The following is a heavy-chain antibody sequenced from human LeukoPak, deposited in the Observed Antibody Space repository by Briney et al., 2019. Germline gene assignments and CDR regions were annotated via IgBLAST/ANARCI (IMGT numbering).Heavy chain of an antibody. CDR1: GGTFSSYA. Sequence: GASVKVSCKASGGTFSSYAISWVRQAPGQGLEWMGRIIPILGIANYAQKFQGRVTITADKSTSTAYMELSSLRSEDTAVYYCARVLVRYAIAAAGPIDYWGQGTLVTVSS. D-gene: IGHD6-13*01. V-gene: IGHV1-69*04. CDR3: ARVLVRYAIAAAGPIDY. J-gene: IGHJ4*02. CDR2: IIPILGIA.